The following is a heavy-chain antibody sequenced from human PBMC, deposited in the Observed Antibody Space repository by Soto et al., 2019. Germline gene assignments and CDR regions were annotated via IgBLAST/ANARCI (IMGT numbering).Heavy chain of an antibody. CDR1: GGTFNNYA. CDR2: IIPISGTT. Sequence: QVQLVQSGAELKRPESSMKVSCKPSGGTFNNYAINWVRQAPGQGLEWMGAIIPISGTTKYAQKLQGRVTITAAKSPSTVYMDLSSLRSDDTAVYYCARCGGLSCSGAVCFKKPFDYWGQGTLVTVSS. J-gene: IGHJ4*02. CDR3: ARCGGLSCSGAVCFKKPFDY. V-gene: IGHV1-69*06. D-gene: IGHD2-15*01.